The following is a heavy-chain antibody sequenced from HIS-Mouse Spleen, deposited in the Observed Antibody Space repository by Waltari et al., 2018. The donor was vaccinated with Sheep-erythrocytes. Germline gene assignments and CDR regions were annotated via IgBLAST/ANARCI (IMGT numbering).Heavy chain of an antibody. V-gene: IGHV4-34*01. CDR2: INHSGST. Sequence: QVQLQQWGAGLLKPSETLSLTCAVYGGSFSGYYWSWIRQPPGKGLEWIGEINHSGSTNSNPSLKSRVTRSVDTSKNQFSLKLSSVTAADTAVYYCARGGRRTGFDYWGQGTLVTVSS. CDR3: ARGGRRTGFDY. J-gene: IGHJ4*02. CDR1: GGSFSGYY. D-gene: IGHD3-9*01.